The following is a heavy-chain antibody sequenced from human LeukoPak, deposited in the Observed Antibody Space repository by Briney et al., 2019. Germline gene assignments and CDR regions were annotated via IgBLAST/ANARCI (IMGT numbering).Heavy chain of an antibody. J-gene: IGHJ5*01. Sequence: PETLSLTCTVSGGSIRSHYWSWLRQPPGKGLEWIGYIYYSGSSKYNPSLKSRVTISVDTSKNQFSLKLSSVTAADTAVYYCARLYDSSGYTNWLDSWGQGTLVTVSS. CDR3: ARLYDSSGYTNWLDS. D-gene: IGHD3-22*01. V-gene: IGHV4-59*11. CDR1: GGSIRSHY. CDR2: IYYSGSS.